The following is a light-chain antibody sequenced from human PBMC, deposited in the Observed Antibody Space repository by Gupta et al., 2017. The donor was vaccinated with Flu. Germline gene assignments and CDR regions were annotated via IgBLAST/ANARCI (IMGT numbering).Light chain of an antibody. CDR2: VAS. Sequence: EIVLTQSPATLSLSPGERATLSCRSSQSVSSYLAWYQQQPDQAPRLLILVASNRATGIPARVSGSGSGTDFTLTISSLGPEDVAVYYCQQRSNWPPLLTFGGGTKVEIK. CDR1: QSVSSY. CDR3: QQRSNWPPLLT. J-gene: IGKJ4*01. V-gene: IGKV3-11*01.